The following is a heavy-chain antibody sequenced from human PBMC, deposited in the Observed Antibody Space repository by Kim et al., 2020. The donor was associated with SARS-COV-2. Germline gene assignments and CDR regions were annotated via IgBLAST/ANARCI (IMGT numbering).Heavy chain of an antibody. V-gene: IGHV3-66*01. CDR3: ARAGGGSSPKNPYYYYYYMDV. CDR1: GFTVSSNY. CDR2: IYSGGST. J-gene: IGHJ6*03. D-gene: IGHD3-16*01. Sequence: GGSLRLSCAASGFTVSSNYMSWVRQAPGKGLEWVSVIYSGGSTYYADSVKGRFTISRDNSKNTLYLQMNSLRAEDTAVYYCARAGGGSSPKNPYYYYYYMDVWGKGTTVTVSS.